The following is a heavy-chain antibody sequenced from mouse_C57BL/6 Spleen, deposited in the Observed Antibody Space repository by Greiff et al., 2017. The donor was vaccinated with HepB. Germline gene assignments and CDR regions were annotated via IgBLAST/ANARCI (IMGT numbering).Heavy chain of an antibody. CDR3: ARYILTTYYFDY. Sequence: EVKLVESGGGLVQPGGSLSLSCAASGFTFTDYYMSWVRQPPGKALEWLGFIRNKANGYTTEYSASVKGRFTISRDNSQSILYLQMNALRAEDSATYYCARYILTTYYFDYWGQGTTLTVSS. D-gene: IGHD2-1*01. CDR2: IRNKANGYTT. CDR1: GFTFTDYY. V-gene: IGHV7-3*01. J-gene: IGHJ2*01.